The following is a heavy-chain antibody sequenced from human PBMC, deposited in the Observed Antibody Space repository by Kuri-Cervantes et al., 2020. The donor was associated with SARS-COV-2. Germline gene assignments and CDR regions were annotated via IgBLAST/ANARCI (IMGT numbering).Heavy chain of an antibody. Sequence: GESLKISCAASGFTFSNDCMSWVRQAPGKGLEWVGRIKSKNDGGTTDYAAPVKGRLTISRDNSKTALYLQLNSLRAEDTAVYYCSRARAANEWFGELYLDAFDIWGQGTMVTVSS. D-gene: IGHD3-10*01. J-gene: IGHJ3*02. CDR3: SRARAANEWFGELYLDAFDI. CDR1: GFTFSNDC. V-gene: IGHV3-15*01. CDR2: IKSKNDGGTT.